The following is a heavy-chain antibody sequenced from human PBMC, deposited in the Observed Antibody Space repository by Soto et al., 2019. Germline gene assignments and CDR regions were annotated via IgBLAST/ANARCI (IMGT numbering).Heavy chain of an antibody. V-gene: IGHV3-11*01. D-gene: IGHD2-15*01. J-gene: IGHJ4*02. CDR2: ISSSGSTI. Sequence: GGSLRLSCAASGFTFSDYYMSWIRQAPGKGLEWVSYISSSGSTIYYAASVKGRFTISRDNAKNSLYLQMNNLRAEDPTVYFCARVRIEGPGGVRGGYTGYFDYWGQGTLVTVSS. CDR1: GFTFSDYY. CDR3: ARVRIEGPGGVRGGYTGYFDY.